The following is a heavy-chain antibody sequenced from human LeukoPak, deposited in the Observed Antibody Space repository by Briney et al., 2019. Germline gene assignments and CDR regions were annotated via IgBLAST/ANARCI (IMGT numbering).Heavy chain of an antibody. J-gene: IGHJ6*02. Sequence: ASVKVSCKASGYTFTSYDINWVRQATGQGLEWMGWMNPNSGNTGYAQKFQGRVTTTRNTSISTAYMELSSLRSEDTAVYYCARRWYYGSGSYGYYYYYGMDVWGQGTTVTVSS. CDR1: GYTFTSYD. V-gene: IGHV1-8*01. CDR2: MNPNSGNT. D-gene: IGHD3-10*01. CDR3: ARRWYYGSGSYGYYYYYGMDV.